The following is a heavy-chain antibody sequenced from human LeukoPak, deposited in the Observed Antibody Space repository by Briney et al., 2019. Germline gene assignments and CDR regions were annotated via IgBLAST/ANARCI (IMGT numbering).Heavy chain of an antibody. CDR3: ATDKSSGWYISDAFDI. V-gene: IGHV1-24*01. CDR2: FDPEDGET. D-gene: IGHD6-19*01. CDR1: GYTLTELS. J-gene: IGHJ3*02. Sequence: GASVKVSCKVSGYTLTELSMHWVRQAPGKGLEWIGGFDPEDGETIYAQKFQGRVTMTEDTSTDTAYMELSSLRSEDTAVYYCATDKSSGWYISDAFDIWGQGTMVTVSS.